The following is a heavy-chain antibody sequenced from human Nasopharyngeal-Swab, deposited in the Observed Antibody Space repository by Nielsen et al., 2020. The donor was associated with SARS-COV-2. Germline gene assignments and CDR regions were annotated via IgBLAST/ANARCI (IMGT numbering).Heavy chain of an antibody. D-gene: IGHD5-18*01. V-gene: IGHV3-23*01. CDR3: AKDVDTAMVSTQLDY. CDR2: ISGSGGST. J-gene: IGHJ4*02. CDR1: GFTFSSYA. Sequence: GESLKISRAASGFTFSSYAMSWVRQAPGKGLEWVSAISGSGGSTYYADSVKGRFTISRDNSKNTLYLQMNSLRAEDTAVYYCAKDVDTAMVSTQLDYWGQGTLVTVSS.